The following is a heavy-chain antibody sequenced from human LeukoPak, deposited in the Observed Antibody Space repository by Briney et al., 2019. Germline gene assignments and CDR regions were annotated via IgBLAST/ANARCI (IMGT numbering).Heavy chain of an antibody. CDR1: GFTFSDYY. D-gene: IGHD2-15*01. CDR2: ISSSGSTI. V-gene: IGHV3-11*01. CDR3: ARDYRALVVVAATPDY. J-gene: IGHJ4*02. Sequence: GGSLRVSCAASGFTFSDYYMSWIRQAPGKGLEWVSYISSSGSTIYYADSVKGRFTISRDNAKNSLYLQMNSLRAEDTAVYYCARDYRALVVVAATPDYWGQGTLVTVSS.